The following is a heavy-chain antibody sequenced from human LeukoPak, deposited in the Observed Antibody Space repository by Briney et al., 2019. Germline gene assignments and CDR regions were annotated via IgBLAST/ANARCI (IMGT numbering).Heavy chain of an antibody. CDR1: GYTFTSYD. CDR2: MNPNSGNT. Sequence: GASVKVSCKASGYTFTSYDINWVRQATGQGLEWMGWMNPNSGNTGYAQKFQGRVTMTRNTSISTAYMELSSLRSEDTAVYYCATLDFPFGVVILDYWGQGTLVTVSS. V-gene: IGHV1-8*01. J-gene: IGHJ4*02. D-gene: IGHD3-3*01. CDR3: ATLDFPFGVVILDY.